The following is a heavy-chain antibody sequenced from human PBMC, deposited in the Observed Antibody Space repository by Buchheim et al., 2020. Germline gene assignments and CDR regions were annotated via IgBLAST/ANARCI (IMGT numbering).Heavy chain of an antibody. CDR2: ISSSSSTI. D-gene: IGHD3-3*01. J-gene: IGHJ4*02. CDR3: ARSGYYDFWGGYYSDY. CDR1: GFTFSSYS. V-gene: IGHV3-48*01. Sequence: EVQLVESGGGLVQPGGSLRLSCAASGFTFSSYSMNWVRQAPGKGLEWVSYISSSSSTIYYADSVKGRFTISIDNAKNSLYLQMNSLRAEDTAVYYCARSGYYDFWGGYYSDYWGQGTL.